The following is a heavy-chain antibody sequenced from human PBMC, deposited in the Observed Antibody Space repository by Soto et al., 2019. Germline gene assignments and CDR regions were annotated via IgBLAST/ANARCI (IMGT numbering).Heavy chain of an antibody. CDR3: AHRHGAPGYFDY. V-gene: IGHV2-5*02. D-gene: IGHD4-17*01. CDR2: IYWDDDK. J-gene: IGHJ4*02. Sequence: QITLKESGPTLAKPTQTLTLTCTFSGFSLSISGVGVGWIRQPPGQALEWLALIYWDDDKRFSPSLKSRLTITKDTSKNQVVLTVPDMDPVDTSTDCCAHRHGAPGYFDYWGQGTLVAVSS. CDR1: GFSLSISGVG.